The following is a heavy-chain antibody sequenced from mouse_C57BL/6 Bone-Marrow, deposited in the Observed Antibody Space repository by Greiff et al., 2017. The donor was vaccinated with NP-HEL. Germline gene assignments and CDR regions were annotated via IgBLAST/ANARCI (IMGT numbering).Heavy chain of an antibody. J-gene: IGHJ3*01. CDR3: ARDAWGWSRGFAY. CDR1: GFTFSDFY. V-gene: IGHV7-1*01. Sequence: EVKLVESGGGLVQSGRSLRLSCATSGFTFSDFYMEWVRQAPGKGLEWIAASRNKANDYTTEYSASVKGRFIVSRDTSQSILYLQMNALRAEDTAIYYCARDAWGWSRGFAYWGQGTLVTVSA. CDR2: SRNKANDYTT. D-gene: IGHD2-3*01.